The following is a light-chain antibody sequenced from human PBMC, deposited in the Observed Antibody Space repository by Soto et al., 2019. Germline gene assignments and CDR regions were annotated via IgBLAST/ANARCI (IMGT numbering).Light chain of an antibody. CDR1: QSVDSW. CDR3: QHYNDYSRV. CDR2: RAS. Sequence: DIQMTQSPSTLSASIGDRVTITCRASQSVDSWLAWYQQQPGKAPKLLIYRASTLQTGVPSRFSGNGSGTQFTLTISSLQPDDFATYYCQHYNDYSRVFGQGTKVEIK. J-gene: IGKJ1*01. V-gene: IGKV1-5*03.